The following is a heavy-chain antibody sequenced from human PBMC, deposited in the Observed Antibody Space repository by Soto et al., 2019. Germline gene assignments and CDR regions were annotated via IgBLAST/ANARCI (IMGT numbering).Heavy chain of an antibody. CDR3: ARHGISFGA. CDR1: GGSIGSSSEY. V-gene: IGHV4-39*01. Sequence: SETLSLTCTVSGGSIGSSSEYWGWIRQPPGKGLEWIGSIYYSGSTYYNPSLKSRVTISVDTSKNQFTLKLTSVIAADTALYYCARHGISFGAWGQGALVTVSS. J-gene: IGHJ1*01. D-gene: IGHD3-16*01. CDR2: IYYSGST.